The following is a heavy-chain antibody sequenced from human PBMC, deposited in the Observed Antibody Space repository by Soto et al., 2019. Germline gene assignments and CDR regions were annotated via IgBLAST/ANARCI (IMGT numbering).Heavy chain of an antibody. CDR2: INHSGST. V-gene: IGHV4-34*01. Sequence: PSETLSLTCAVYGGSFSGYYWSWIRQPQGKGLEWIGEINHSGSTNYNPPLKSRVTISEEPSKTQFSLKLGSVTAAHTPVNNSERGSHCSSTSCLKGRFDYWGQGTLVTGSS. CDR1: GGSFSGYY. D-gene: IGHD2-2*01. J-gene: IGHJ4*02. CDR3: ERGSHCSSTSCLKGRFDY.